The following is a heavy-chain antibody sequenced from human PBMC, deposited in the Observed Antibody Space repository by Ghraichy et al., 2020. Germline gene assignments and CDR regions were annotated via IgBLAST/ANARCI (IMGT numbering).Heavy chain of an antibody. J-gene: IGHJ4*02. V-gene: IGHV3-23*01. D-gene: IGHD3-22*01. Sequence: GGSLRLSCVASGFTFNTYTMGWVRQAPGKGLEWVSGISESDGSTYYADSVKGRFTISRDNSKNTLYLQMDSLRAQDTALYYCAKERSGSYFRGQGTLVTVSS. CDR1: GFTFNTYT. CDR2: ISESDGST. CDR3: AKERSGSYF.